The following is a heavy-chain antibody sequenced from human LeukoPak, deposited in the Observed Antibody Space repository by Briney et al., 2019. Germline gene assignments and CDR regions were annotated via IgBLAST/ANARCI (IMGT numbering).Heavy chain of an antibody. V-gene: IGHV4-4*02. Sequence: PSGTLSLTCGVSGGSITTTNYWSWVRQSQGRGLEWIGEISLSGYTGFNPSLRGRVTMSLDESKNHLSLTLTSVTAADTAIYYCSRESGPYSPFGHWGQGILVTVTT. CDR2: ISLSGYT. CDR1: GGSITTTNY. J-gene: IGHJ4*02. CDR3: SRESGPYSPFGH. D-gene: IGHD1-26*01.